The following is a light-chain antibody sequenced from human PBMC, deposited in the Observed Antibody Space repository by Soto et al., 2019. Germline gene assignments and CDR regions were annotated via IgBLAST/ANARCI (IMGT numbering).Light chain of an antibody. CDR2: DVS. J-gene: IGLJ1*01. V-gene: IGLV2-14*01. CDR1: SSDVGGYNY. Sequence: QSALTQPASVSGSPGQSITISCTGTSSDVGGYNYVSWYQQHPGKAPKLMIYDVSNRPSGVSNRFSGSKSGNTASLTISGLQAEDEADYYCSSYTSSSILYVFGTATQLTVL. CDR3: SSYTSSSILYV.